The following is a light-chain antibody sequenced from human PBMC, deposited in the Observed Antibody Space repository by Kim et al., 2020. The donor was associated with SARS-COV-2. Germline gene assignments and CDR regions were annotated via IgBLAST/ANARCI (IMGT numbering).Light chain of an antibody. J-gene: IGLJ3*02. CDR3: QLWDYFWV. Sequence: SYELTQPPSVSVAPGKTARITCEGNNIGTKSVHWYQQKAGQAPVLVMYYDSDRPSGIPERLSGSNSGNTAILTISRVEAGDEADYYCQLWDYFWVFGGGTKLTVL. CDR1: NIGTKS. V-gene: IGLV3-21*04. CDR2: YDS.